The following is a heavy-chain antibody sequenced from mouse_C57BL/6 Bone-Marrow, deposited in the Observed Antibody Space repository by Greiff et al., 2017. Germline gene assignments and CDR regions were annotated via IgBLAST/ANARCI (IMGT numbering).Heavy chain of an antibody. CDR2: ISSGGSYT. CDR1: GFTFSSYG. D-gene: IGHD1-1*01. Sequence: EVKLMESGGDLVKPGGSLKLSCAASGFTFSSYGMSWVRQTPDKRLEWVATISSGGSYTYYPDSVKGRFTISRDNAKNTLYLQMSSLKSEDTAMYYCARRSYGSCRGFAYWGQGTLVTVSA. CDR3: ARRSYGSCRGFAY. J-gene: IGHJ3*01. V-gene: IGHV5-6*02.